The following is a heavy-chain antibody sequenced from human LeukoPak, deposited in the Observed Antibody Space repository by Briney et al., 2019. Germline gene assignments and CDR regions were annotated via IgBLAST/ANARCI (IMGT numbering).Heavy chain of an antibody. Sequence: SETLSLTCTVSGGSISSYYWRWIRQPAGKGLEWIGRIYTSGSTNYNPSLKSRVTMSVDTSKNQFSLKLSSVTAADTAVYYCARDAPPVSYYDFWSGYFGFDYWGQGTLVTVSS. V-gene: IGHV4-4*07. CDR1: GGSISSYY. CDR2: IYTSGST. J-gene: IGHJ4*02. CDR3: ARDAPPVSYYDFWSGYFGFDY. D-gene: IGHD3-3*01.